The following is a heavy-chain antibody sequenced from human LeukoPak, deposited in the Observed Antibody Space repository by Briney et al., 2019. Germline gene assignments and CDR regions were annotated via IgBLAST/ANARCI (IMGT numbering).Heavy chain of an antibody. CDR2: VSGIGDKP. J-gene: IGHJ6*03. Sequence: GSLRLSCAASGFTFSNYAMSWVRQAPGRGLEWVSAVSGIGDKPYYADSVKGRFTISRDNSKNTLYLQMSSLRAEDTALYYCAKDHYGGNPRTNYYYYMDVWGKGTTVTVSS. V-gene: IGHV3-23*01. CDR3: AKDHYGGNPRTNYYYYMDV. D-gene: IGHD4/OR15-4a*01. CDR1: GFTFSNYA.